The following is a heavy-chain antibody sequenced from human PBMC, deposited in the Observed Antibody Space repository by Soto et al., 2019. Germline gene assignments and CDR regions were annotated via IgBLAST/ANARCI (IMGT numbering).Heavy chain of an antibody. V-gene: IGHV3-30-3*01. CDR1: GFAFSSYA. CDR3: ARDLSGSGD. D-gene: IGHD3-10*01. J-gene: IGHJ4*02. Sequence: QVQLVESGGGVVQPGRSLRLSCAASGFAFSSYAMHWVRQAPGKGLEWVAVISYDGSNKYYADSVKGRFTISRDNSKKTLYLEMNSLRAEDTAGYYCARDLSGSGDWGQGTLVTVSS. CDR2: ISYDGSNK.